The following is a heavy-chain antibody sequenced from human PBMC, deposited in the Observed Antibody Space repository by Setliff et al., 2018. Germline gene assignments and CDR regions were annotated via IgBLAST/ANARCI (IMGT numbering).Heavy chain of an antibody. J-gene: IGHJ4*02. CDR3: ARDGGEY. Sequence: PGGSLRLSCAASGFTFSSYAMSWVRQAPGKGLEWVSAISGSGGSAYYADSVKGRFTISRDNAKSSLYLQMNSLRAEDTAVYYCARDGGEYWGQGTLVTVSS. CDR1: GFTFSSYA. V-gene: IGHV3-23*01. D-gene: IGHD3-16*01. CDR2: ISGSGGSA.